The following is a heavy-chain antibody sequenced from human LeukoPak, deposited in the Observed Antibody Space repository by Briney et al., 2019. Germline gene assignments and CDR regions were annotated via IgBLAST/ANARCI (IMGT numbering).Heavy chain of an antibody. D-gene: IGHD3-22*01. CDR1: GFAFSTYS. CDR3: TSMGITMIVVVSDY. J-gene: IGHJ4*02. Sequence: GGSLRLSCTASGFAFSTYSMNWVRQAPGKGLEWVGRIKSKTDGGTTDYAAPVKGRFTISRDDSKNTLYLQMNSLKTEDTAVYYCTSMGITMIVVVSDYWGQGTLVTVSS. CDR2: IKSKTDGGTT. V-gene: IGHV3-15*01.